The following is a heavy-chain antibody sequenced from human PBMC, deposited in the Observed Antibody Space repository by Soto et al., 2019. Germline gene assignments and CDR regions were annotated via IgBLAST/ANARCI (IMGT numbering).Heavy chain of an antibody. D-gene: IGHD1-1*01. CDR1: GGSISSSSYY. CDR3: ARLERIYGMDV. CDR2: IYYSGST. J-gene: IGHJ6*02. V-gene: IGHV4-39*01. Sequence: PSETLSLTCTVSGGSISSSSYYWGWIRQPPGKGLEWIGSIYYSGSTYYNPSLKSRVTISVDTSKNQFSLKLSSVTAADTAVYYCARLERIYGMDVWGQGTTVIVSS.